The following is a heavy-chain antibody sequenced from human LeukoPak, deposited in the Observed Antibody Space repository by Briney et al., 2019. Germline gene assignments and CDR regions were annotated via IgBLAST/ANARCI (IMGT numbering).Heavy chain of an antibody. Sequence: PSETLSLTCTVSSGSISSYFWSWIRQPAGKGLEWIGRIYTSGSTNYNLSLKSRVTMSVDTSKNQFSLKLTPVTAADTAVYYCAREGNYYGFWFDPWGQGTLVTVSS. J-gene: IGHJ5*02. V-gene: IGHV4-4*07. CDR2: IYTSGST. CDR3: AREGNYYGFWFDP. CDR1: SGSISSYF. D-gene: IGHD1-26*01.